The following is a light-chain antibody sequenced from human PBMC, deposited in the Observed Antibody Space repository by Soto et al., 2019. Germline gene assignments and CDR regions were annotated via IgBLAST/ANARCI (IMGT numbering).Light chain of an antibody. Sequence: EIVLTQSPATLSLSPGERVTLSCRASQSVSSYLAWYQQKPGQAPRLLIYEASTRATGIPARFSGSGSGTDFTLTISSLEPEDFAVYYCQQRSNWLYTFGQGTKLEIK. J-gene: IGKJ2*01. CDR3: QQRSNWLYT. CDR2: EAS. V-gene: IGKV3-11*01. CDR1: QSVSSY.